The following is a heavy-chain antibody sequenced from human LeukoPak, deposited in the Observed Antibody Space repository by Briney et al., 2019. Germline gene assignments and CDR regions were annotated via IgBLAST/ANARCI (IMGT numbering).Heavy chain of an antibody. CDR1: GGTFSSYA. D-gene: IGHD3-10*01. Sequence: SVKVSCKASGGTFSSYAISWVRQAPGQGLEWMGGIIPIFGTANYAQKFQGRVTITADESTSTAYMELSSLRSEDTAVYYCARERPLYYYGSENSWYFDYWGQGTLVTVSS. V-gene: IGHV1-69*13. CDR2: IIPIFGTA. CDR3: ARERPLYYYGSENSWYFDY. J-gene: IGHJ4*02.